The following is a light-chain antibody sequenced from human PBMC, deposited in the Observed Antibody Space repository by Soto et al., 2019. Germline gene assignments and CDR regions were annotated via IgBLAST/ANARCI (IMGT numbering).Light chain of an antibody. CDR1: SSDVGNYNY. CDR3: SSYSSSSTYV. V-gene: IGLV2-14*01. J-gene: IGLJ1*01. Sequence: QSVLTQPASVSGSPGQSITISCTGTSSDVGNYNYVSWYQQHPGKAPKLMIHDVSNRPSGVSNRFSGSKSGNTASLTISGLQADDEADYYCSSYSSSSTYVFGPVTKVTVL. CDR2: DVS.